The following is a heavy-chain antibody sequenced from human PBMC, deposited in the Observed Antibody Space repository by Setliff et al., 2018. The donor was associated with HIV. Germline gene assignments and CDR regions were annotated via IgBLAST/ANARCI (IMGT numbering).Heavy chain of an antibody. Sequence: SETLSLTCTVSGGSISGYHWNWLRQTPGKGLEWIGYIYTSRGTNYNHSLKSRVTISVDTSKKQFSLKLRSVTAADTAVYYCARSSYYGSGSYTDYWGQGTLVTVSS. CDR3: ARSSYYGSGSYTDY. J-gene: IGHJ4*02. V-gene: IGHV4-4*09. CDR1: GGSISGYH. CDR2: IYTSRGT. D-gene: IGHD3-10*01.